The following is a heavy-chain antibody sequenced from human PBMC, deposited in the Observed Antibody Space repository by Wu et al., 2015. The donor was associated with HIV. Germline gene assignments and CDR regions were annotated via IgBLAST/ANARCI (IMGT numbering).Heavy chain of an antibody. Sequence: QVQLVQSGAEVKKPGASVKVSCKVSGYTLTELSMHWVRQAPGKGLEWMGGFDPEDGETIYAQKFQGRVTMTEDTSTDTAYMELSSLRSEDTAVYYCATIHGGITIFGVAPGWFDPVGPGEPWSPSPQ. CDR1: GYTLTELS. V-gene: IGHV1-24*01. J-gene: IGHJ5*02. CDR2: FDPEDGET. D-gene: IGHD3-3*01. CDR3: ATIHGGITIFGVAPGWFDP.